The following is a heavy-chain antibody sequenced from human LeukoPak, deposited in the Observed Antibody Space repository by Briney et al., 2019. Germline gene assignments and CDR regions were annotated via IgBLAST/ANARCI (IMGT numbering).Heavy chain of an antibody. Sequence: ASVKVSCKASGYXFTDYYIHWVRQAPGQGLEWMGWINPNSGGTNYAQKFQGRVTMTRDTSISTAYMELNRLRSDDTAVYYCARDRDYGSGIFDYWGQGTLVTVSS. V-gene: IGHV1-2*02. J-gene: IGHJ4*02. D-gene: IGHD3-10*01. CDR1: GYXFTDYY. CDR2: INPNSGGT. CDR3: ARDRDYGSGIFDY.